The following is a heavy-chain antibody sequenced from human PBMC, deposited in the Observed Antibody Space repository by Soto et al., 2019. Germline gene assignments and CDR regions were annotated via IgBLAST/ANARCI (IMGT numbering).Heavy chain of an antibody. CDR2: IYPGDSDT. V-gene: IGHV5-51*01. CDR3: ARQYCSSTSCYLPTWFDP. CDR1: GYSFTSYW. J-gene: IGHJ5*02. Sequence: GESLKISCKGSGYSFTSYWIGWVRQMPGKGLEWMGIIYPGDSDTRYSPSFQGQVTISADKSISTAYLQWSSLKASDTAMYYCARQYCSSTSCYLPTWFDPWGQGTLVTVSS. D-gene: IGHD2-2*01.